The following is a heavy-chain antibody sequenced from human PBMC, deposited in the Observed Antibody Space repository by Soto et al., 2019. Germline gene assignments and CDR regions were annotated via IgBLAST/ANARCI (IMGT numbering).Heavy chain of an antibody. CDR3: AREHIAARPEVWFDH. CDR2: ISSSSSYI. V-gene: IGHV3-21*01. CDR1: GFTFSSYS. J-gene: IGHJ5*02. Sequence: GGSLRLSCAASGFTFSSYSMNWVRQAPGKGLEWVSSISSSSSYIYYADSVKGRFTISRDNAKNSLYLQMNSLRAEDTAVYYCAREHIAARPEVWFDHWGQGTLVTVSS. D-gene: IGHD6-6*01.